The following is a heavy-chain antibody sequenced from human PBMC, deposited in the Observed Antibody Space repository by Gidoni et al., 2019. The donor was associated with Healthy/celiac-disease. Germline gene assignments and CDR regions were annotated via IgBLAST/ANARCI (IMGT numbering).Heavy chain of an antibody. CDR3: AKVAYYDSSGYYPYGGDYFDY. Sequence: EVQLLESGGGLVQPGGSLRLSCAASGFTFSSYAMSWVRQAPGKGLEWVSAISGSGGSTYYADSVKGRFTISRDNSKNTLYLQMNSLRAEDTAVYYCAKVAYYDSSGYYPYGGDYFDYWGQGTLVTVSS. V-gene: IGHV3-23*01. D-gene: IGHD3-22*01. CDR2: ISGSGGST. CDR1: GFTFSSYA. J-gene: IGHJ4*02.